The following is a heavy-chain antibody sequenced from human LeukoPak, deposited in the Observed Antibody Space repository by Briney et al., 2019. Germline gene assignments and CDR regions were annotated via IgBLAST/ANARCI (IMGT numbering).Heavy chain of an antibody. CDR1: GGSISSSSYY. CDR2: IYYSGST. J-gene: IGHJ4*02. D-gene: IGHD4-17*01. V-gene: IGHV4-39*01. CDR3: ASLYGDYDV. Sequence: SETLSLTCTVSGGSISSSSYYWGWIRQPPGKGLEWSGSIYYSGSTYYNPSLNSRVTISVDTSKNQCSLKPSSVTAAETAVYYCASLYGDYDVWGQGTLVTVSS.